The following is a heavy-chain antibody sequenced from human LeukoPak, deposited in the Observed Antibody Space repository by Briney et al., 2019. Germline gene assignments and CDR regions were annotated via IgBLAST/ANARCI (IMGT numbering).Heavy chain of an antibody. V-gene: IGHV3-11*01. CDR1: GFTFSSYA. J-gene: IGHJ4*02. D-gene: IGHD6-19*01. CDR2: ISSSGSTI. CDR3: ATLVSGWYYFDY. Sequence: GGSLRLSCAASGFTFSSYAMSWIRQAPGKGLEWVSYISSSGSTIYYADSVKGRFTISRDNAKNSLYLQMNSLRAEDTAVYYCATLVSGWYYFDYWGQGTLVTVSS.